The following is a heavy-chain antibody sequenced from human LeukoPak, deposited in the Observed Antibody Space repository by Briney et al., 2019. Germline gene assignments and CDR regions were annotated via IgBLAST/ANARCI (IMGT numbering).Heavy chain of an antibody. CDR3: AKDHWGYSSSSSVDY. V-gene: IGHV3-23*01. D-gene: IGHD6-6*01. CDR2: ISGSGGST. J-gene: IGHJ4*02. Sequence: GGSLRLSCAASGFTFSNYAMSWVRQAPGKGLEWVSAISGSGGSTYYADSVKGRFTISRDNSKNTLYLQMNSLRAEDTAVYYCAKDHWGYSSSSSVDYWGQGTLVTVSS. CDR1: GFTFSNYA.